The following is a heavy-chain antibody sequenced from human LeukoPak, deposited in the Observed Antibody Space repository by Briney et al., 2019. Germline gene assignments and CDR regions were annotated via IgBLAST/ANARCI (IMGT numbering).Heavy chain of an antibody. D-gene: IGHD1-1*01. CDR2: LGDEGTHK. J-gene: IGHJ4*02. CDR3: ARTVANDF. V-gene: IGHV3-23*01. Sequence: PGGSLRLSCAASGFTFTNYAMSWVRQAPGEGLEWVSSLGDEGTHKYYADSVKGRFTISRDNAKNTLYLQMNNLRAEDTAIYYCARTVANDFWGQGTLVTVS. CDR1: GFTFTNYA.